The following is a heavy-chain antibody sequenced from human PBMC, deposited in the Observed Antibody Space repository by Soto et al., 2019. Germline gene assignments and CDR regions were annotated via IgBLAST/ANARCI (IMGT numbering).Heavy chain of an antibody. Sequence: QVHLVESGGGVVQPGRSLRLSCAASGFTFSNYAMHWVRQAPGKGLEWVAVISYDGSDKYNANSVKGRFTISRDNSKNTLYLQMNSLRAEDTAVYYCARDTGPNGYNYYYFGMDVWGKGTTVTVSS. CDR2: ISYDGSDK. CDR3: ARDTGPNGYNYYYFGMDV. V-gene: IGHV3-30-3*01. J-gene: IGHJ6*04. D-gene: IGHD5-18*01. CDR1: GFTFSNYA.